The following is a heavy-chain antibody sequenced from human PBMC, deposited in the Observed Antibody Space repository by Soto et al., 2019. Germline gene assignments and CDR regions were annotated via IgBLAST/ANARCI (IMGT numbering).Heavy chain of an antibody. Sequence: PGGSLRLSCAASGFTFSDYYMNWVRQAPGTGLEWVSSISSGSGYIYYADSVKGRFTISRDNAKNSLFLQINSLRAEDTAVYYCARGRPLDLWGQGALVTVS. CDR1: GFTFSDYY. V-gene: IGHV3-21*01. CDR2: ISSGSGYI. CDR3: ARGRPLDL. J-gene: IGHJ5*02.